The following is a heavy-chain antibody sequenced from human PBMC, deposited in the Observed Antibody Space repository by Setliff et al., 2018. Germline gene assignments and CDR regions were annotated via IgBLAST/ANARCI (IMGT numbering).Heavy chain of an antibody. CDR3: ARDKLRFLENWFDP. Sequence: ASVKVSCKASGYTFTSHNLHWVRQAPGQGLEWVGEISPSGGTTRNAQSFQGRVTLTRDTSTRTVYLDLSDLKSEDTAVYYCARDKLRFLENWFDPWGQGTLVTVSS. D-gene: IGHD3-3*01. J-gene: IGHJ5*02. V-gene: IGHV1-46*01. CDR1: GYTFTSHN. CDR2: ISPSGGTT.